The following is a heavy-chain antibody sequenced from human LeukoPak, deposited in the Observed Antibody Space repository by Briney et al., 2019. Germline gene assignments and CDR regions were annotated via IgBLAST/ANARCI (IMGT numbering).Heavy chain of an antibody. D-gene: IGHD2-15*01. CDR2: ISSSSSYI. CDR3: ARDRALGYCSGGSCYSAFDI. V-gene: IGHV3-21*01. Sequence: GGSLRLSCAASGFTFSSYSMNWVRQAPGKGLEWVSSISSSSSYIYYADSVKGRFTISRDNAKNSLYLQMNSLRAEDTAVYYCARDRALGYCSGGSCYSAFDIWGQGTMVTVSS. J-gene: IGHJ3*02. CDR1: GFTFSSYS.